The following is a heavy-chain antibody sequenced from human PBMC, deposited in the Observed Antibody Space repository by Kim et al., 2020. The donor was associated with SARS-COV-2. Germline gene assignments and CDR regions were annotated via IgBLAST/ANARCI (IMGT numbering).Heavy chain of an antibody. J-gene: IGHJ4*02. Sequence: PGSVKGRFTISRENAKNSLYLQMNSLRAGDTAVYYCARGSSRSFRGGGWNWGQGTLVTVSS. V-gene: IGHV3-13*01. D-gene: IGHD3-16*01. CDR3: ARGSSRSFRGGGWN.